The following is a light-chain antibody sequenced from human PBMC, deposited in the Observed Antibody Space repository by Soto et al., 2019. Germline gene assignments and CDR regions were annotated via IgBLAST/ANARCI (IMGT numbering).Light chain of an antibody. CDR3: QQRRNSPIT. J-gene: IGKJ5*01. V-gene: IGKV3-11*01. CDR1: QSVSSY. CDR2: DAS. Sequence: EIVLTQSPATLSLSPGERATLSCRASQSVSSYLAWYQQKPGQAPRLLIYDASNRATGVPARFSGSGSGTDFTLTIGSLEPEDFAVYYCQQRRNSPITFGQGTRLDI.